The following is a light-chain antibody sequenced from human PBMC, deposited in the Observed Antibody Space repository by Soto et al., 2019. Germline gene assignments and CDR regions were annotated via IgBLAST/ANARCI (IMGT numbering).Light chain of an antibody. Sequence: EIVLTQSPGTLSLSPGERATLSCRASQSVSSTYLDWYQQKPGQAPRLLISGASSRATGIPDRFSGSGSATAFTLTISRLEPEDFAVYYCQHYGSSRTFGQGTKVEIK. V-gene: IGKV3-20*01. CDR1: QSVSSTY. CDR2: GAS. J-gene: IGKJ1*01. CDR3: QHYGSSRT.